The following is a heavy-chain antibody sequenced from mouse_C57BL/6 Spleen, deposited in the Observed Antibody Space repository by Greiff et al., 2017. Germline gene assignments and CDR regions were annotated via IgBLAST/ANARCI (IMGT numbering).Heavy chain of an antibody. CDR1: GFSLTSYG. J-gene: IGHJ4*01. Sequence: VQLQQSGPGLVQPSQSLSLTCTVSGFSLTSYGVHWVRQSPAKGLEWLGVIWSGGSTDYNAAFISRLSISKDKSKSQVFLKMNSLQADDTAIYYWARKNWDRAMDYWGQGTSVTVSS. V-gene: IGHV2-2*01. CDR3: ARKNWDRAMDY. D-gene: IGHD4-1*01. CDR2: IWSGGST.